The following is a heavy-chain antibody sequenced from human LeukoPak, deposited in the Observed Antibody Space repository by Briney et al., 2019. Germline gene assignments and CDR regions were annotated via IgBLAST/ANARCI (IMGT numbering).Heavy chain of an antibody. CDR3: AKDLHYGSADY. CDR2: INPDGSNT. D-gene: IGHD3-10*01. J-gene: IGHJ4*02. V-gene: IGHV3-74*01. CDR1: GFTFSNYW. Sequence: GGSLRLSCAASGFTFSNYWMHWVRQDPGKGLVWVSYINPDGSNTNYADSVKGRFTISRDNAMNALYLQMNSLRAEDTAVYYCAKDLHYGSADYWGQGTLVTVSS.